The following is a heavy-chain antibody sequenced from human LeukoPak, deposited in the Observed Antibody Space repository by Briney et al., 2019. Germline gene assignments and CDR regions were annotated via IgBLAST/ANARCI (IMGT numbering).Heavy chain of an antibody. Sequence: PSETLSLTCAVYGGSFSGYYWSWIRQPPGKGLEWIGEINHSGSTNYNPSLKSRVTISVDTSKNQFSLKLSSVTAADTAVYYCALRGLYCSASTCGGALHIWGQGTMVTVSS. CDR2: INHSGST. J-gene: IGHJ3*02. CDR3: ALRGLYCSASTCGGALHI. CDR1: GGSFSGYY. D-gene: IGHD2-15*01. V-gene: IGHV4-34*01.